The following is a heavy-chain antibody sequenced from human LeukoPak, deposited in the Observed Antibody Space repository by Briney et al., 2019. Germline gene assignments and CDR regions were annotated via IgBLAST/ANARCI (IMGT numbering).Heavy chain of an antibody. CDR1: GGSISSGGYY. CDR2: IYYSGSA. D-gene: IGHD6-19*01. CDR3: ARQYSSGWPWFDP. J-gene: IGHJ5*02. Sequence: SETLSPTCTVSGGSISSGGYYWGWIRQPPGKGLEWIGSIYYSGSAYYNPSLKSRVTISADTSKSQFSLKLSSVTAADAAVYNCARQYSSGWPWFDPWGQGTLVTVSS. V-gene: IGHV4-39*01.